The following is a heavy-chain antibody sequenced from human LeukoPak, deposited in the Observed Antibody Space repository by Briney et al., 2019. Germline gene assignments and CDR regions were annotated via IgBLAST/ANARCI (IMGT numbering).Heavy chain of an antibody. D-gene: IGHD3-22*01. V-gene: IGHV3-23*01. J-gene: IGHJ4*02. Sequence: PGGSLRLSCAASGFTFSSYAMSWVRQAPGKGLEWVSAISGSGGSTYYADSVKGRFTISRDSSKNTLYLQMNGLRAEDTAVYYCARGSGYFLDFDYWGQGTLVTVSS. CDR2: ISGSGGST. CDR1: GFTFSSYA. CDR3: ARGSGYFLDFDY.